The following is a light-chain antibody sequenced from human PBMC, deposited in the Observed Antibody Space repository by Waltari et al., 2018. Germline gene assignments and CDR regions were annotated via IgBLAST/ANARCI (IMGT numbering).Light chain of an antibody. CDR3: SSYTGSSTWV. J-gene: IGLJ3*02. CDR2: DVT. V-gene: IGLV2-14*03. CDR1: SSDVGDYNY. Sequence: QSALTQPASVSGSPGQAITISSTGTSSDVGDYNYVSWYQPYPGKAPKLMINDVTRRPSGVSSRFAGSKSGNTASLTISGLQAEDEAEYYCSSYTGSSTWVFGGGTKLTVL.